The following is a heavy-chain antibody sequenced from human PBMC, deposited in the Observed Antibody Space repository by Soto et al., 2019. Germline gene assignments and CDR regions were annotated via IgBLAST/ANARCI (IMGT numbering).Heavy chain of an antibody. J-gene: IGHJ1*01. CDR1: GGSFTSTNYF. CDR3: ASLQIYDSRAAPTPIFHP. V-gene: IGHV4-39*01. Sequence: QLQESGPGLVKPSETLSLTCTVSGGSFTSTNYFWGWIRQPPGKGLEWIGYMYYNGNTFYSPSLKSRLTMSVDTSKRQFSLALSSVTAADTAMYYCASLQIYDSRAAPTPIFHPWGLGAMVTVSS. CDR2: MYYNGNT. D-gene: IGHD3-22*01.